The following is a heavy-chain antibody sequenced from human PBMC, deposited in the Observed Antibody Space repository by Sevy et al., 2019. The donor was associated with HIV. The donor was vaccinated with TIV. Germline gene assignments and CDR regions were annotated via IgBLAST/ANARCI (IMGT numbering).Heavy chain of an antibody. CDR2: IKQDGREM. J-gene: IGHJ4*02. Sequence: GGSLRLSCSASGFTNDFWMSWVRQAPGKALEWVANIKQDGREMFYVDSVEGRFIISRDNAKNSIYLQMNTLRVEGTAVYYCTRDRSYGYFDSWGQGTLVTVSS. V-gene: IGHV3-7*01. CDR1: GFTNDFW. CDR3: TRDRSYGYFDS. D-gene: IGHD5-18*01.